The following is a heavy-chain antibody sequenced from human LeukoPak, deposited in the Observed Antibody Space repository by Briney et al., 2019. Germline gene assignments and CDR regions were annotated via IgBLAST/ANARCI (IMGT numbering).Heavy chain of an antibody. CDR2: ISYDGSNK. CDR3: AKIVGEQHHDY. Sequence: GGSLRLSCAASGFTFSSYGMHWVRQAPGKGLKWVAVISYDGSNKYYADSVKGRFTISRDNSKNTLYLQMNSLRAEDTAVYYCAKIVGEQHHDYWGQGTLVTVSS. D-gene: IGHD3-10*01. J-gene: IGHJ4*02. CDR1: GFTFSSYG. V-gene: IGHV3-30*18.